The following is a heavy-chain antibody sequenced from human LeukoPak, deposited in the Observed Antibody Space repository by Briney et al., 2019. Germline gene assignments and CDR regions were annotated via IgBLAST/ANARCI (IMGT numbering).Heavy chain of an antibody. V-gene: IGHV1-2*02. CDR3: ARGGGSSSWSAYFDF. D-gene: IGHD6-13*01. Sequence: AASVKVSCKASAYXFTGYYIHWVRQAPGQGLEWMVWLNPNRGGTTYAQRFQGRVTMTRDTSISTAYMELTRLKSDDTAVYYCARGGGSSSWSAYFDFWGQGTLVTVTS. CDR2: LNPNRGGT. CDR1: AYXFTGYY. J-gene: IGHJ4*02.